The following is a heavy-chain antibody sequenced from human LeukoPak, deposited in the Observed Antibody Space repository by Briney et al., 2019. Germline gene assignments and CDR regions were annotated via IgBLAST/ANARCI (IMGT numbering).Heavy chain of an antibody. J-gene: IGHJ3*02. CDR1: GYTFSSSG. D-gene: IGHD2-15*01. CDR2: FSADNGNT. CDR3: ARGVGSAFDI. Sequence: ASVKVSCKASGYTFSSSGISWVRQAPGQGLEWMGWFSADNGNTDYAQKLQGRVTMTTDTSTSTAYMELRSLRFEDTAVYYCARGVGSAFDIWGQGTMVTVSS. V-gene: IGHV1-18*01.